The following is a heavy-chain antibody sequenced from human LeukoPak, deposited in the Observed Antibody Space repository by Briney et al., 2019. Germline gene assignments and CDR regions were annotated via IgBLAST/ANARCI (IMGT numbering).Heavy chain of an antibody. D-gene: IGHD1-26*01. CDR2: INQDGSET. V-gene: IGHV3-7*01. J-gene: IGHJ4*02. CDR1: GFTFSRHY. Sequence: PGRSLRLSCAASGFTFSRHYMTWVRQAPGKGLEWVANINQDGSETKYVDSVEGRFTLSRDNAKDSLSLQMNSLRAEDTAVYYCARVDTGTYDYWGQGTLVIVSS. CDR3: ARVDTGTYDY.